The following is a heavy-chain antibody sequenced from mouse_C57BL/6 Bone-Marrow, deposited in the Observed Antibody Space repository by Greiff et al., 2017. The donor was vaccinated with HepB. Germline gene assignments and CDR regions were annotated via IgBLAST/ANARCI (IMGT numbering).Heavy chain of an antibody. Sequence: EVQVVESGEGLVKPGGSLKLSCAASGFTFSSYAMSWVRQTPEKRLEWVAYISSGGDYIYYADTVKGRFTISRDNARNTLYLQMSSLKSEDTAMYYCARRGVVAPYFDYWGQGTTLTVSS. CDR1: GFTFSSYA. CDR3: ARRGVVAPYFDY. V-gene: IGHV5S21*01. CDR2: ISSGGDYI. J-gene: IGHJ2*01. D-gene: IGHD1-1*01.